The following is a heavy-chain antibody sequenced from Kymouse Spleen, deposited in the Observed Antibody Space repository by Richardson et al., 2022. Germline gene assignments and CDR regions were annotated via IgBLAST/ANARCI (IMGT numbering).Heavy chain of an antibody. V-gene: IGHV3-7*01. D-gene: IGHD4-11,IGHD4-11*01. J-gene: IGHJ6*02. CDR1: GFTFSSYW. CDR2: IKQDGSEK. Sequence: EVQLVESGGGLVQPGGSLRLSCAASGFTFSSYWMSWVRQAPGKGLEWVANIKQDGSEKYYVDSVKGRFTISRDNAKNSLYLQMNSLRAEDTAVYYCARDHSNYYYYGMDVWGQGTTVTVSS. CDR3: ARDHSNYYYYGMDV.